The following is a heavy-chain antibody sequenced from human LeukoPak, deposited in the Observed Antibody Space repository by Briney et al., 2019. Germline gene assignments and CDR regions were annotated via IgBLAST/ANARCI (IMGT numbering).Heavy chain of an antibody. J-gene: IGHJ4*02. Sequence: SETLSLTCAVYGGSFSGYYWSWIRQPPGKGLEWIGEINHSGSTNYNPSLKSRVTISVDTSKNQFSLKLSSVTAADTAVYYCARRSNSSGYYDYWGQGTLVTVSS. D-gene: IGHD3-22*01. CDR1: GGSFSGYY. CDR3: ARRSNSSGYYDY. CDR2: INHSGST. V-gene: IGHV4-34*01.